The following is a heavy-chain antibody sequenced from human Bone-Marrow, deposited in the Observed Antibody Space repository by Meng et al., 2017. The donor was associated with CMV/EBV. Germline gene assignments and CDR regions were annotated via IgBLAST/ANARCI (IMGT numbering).Heavy chain of an antibody. D-gene: IGHD2-2*02. J-gene: IGHJ4*02. V-gene: IGHV1-69*05. Sequence: SVKVSCKASGGTFSSYAISWVRQAPGQGLEWMGGIIPIFGTANYAQKFQGRVTITTDESTSTAYMELSSLRSEDTAVYYCARQIVVVPAAIYRSGDFDYWGQGTLVTVSS. CDR3: ARQIVVVPAAIYRSGDFDY. CDR1: GGTFSSYA. CDR2: IIPIFGTA.